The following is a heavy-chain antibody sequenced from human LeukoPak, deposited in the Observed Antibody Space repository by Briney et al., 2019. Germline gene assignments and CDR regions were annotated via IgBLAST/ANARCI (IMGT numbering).Heavy chain of an antibody. J-gene: IGHJ6*03. V-gene: IGHV3-53*01. CDR1: GFTVSSNY. CDR2: IYSGGST. D-gene: IGHD3-9*01. Sequence: PGGSLRLSCAASGFTVSSNYMSWVRQAPGKGLEWVSVIYSGGSTYYADSVKGQFTISRDNSKNTLYLQMNSLRAEDTAVYYCARGGLDWGYYYYMDVWGKGTTVTVSS. CDR3: ARGGLDWGYYYYMDV.